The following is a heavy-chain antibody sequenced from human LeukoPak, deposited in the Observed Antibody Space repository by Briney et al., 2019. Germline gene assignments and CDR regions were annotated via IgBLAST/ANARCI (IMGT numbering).Heavy chain of an antibody. CDR1: GGSISSSSYY. CDR3: ARQGSGNYLSPVNY. V-gene: IGHV4-39*01. Sequence: SETLSLTCTVSGGSISSSSYYWGWIRQPPGKGLEWIGTIYYSGITYYNPSLKGRVTISIDTSKNQFSLKLSSVTAADTAVYYCARQGSGNYLSPVNYWGQGTLVTVSS. D-gene: IGHD1-26*01. J-gene: IGHJ4*02. CDR2: IYYSGIT.